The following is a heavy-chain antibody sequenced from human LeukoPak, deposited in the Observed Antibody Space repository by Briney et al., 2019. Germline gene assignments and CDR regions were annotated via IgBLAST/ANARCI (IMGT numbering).Heavy chain of an antibody. CDR1: GGSFSGYY. Sequence: SETLSLTCAVYGGSFSGYYWSWIRQPPGKGLEWIGEINHSGSTNYNPSLKSRVTISVDTSKNQFSLKLSSVTAADTAVYYCAMGPGNSSGYYYFNSWGQGTLVTVSS. CDR2: INHSGST. J-gene: IGHJ4*02. D-gene: IGHD3-22*01. CDR3: AMGPGNSSGYYYFNS. V-gene: IGHV4-34*01.